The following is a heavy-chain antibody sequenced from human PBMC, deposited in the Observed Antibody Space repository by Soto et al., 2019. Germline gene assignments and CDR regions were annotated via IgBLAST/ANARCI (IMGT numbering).Heavy chain of an antibody. CDR3: ARDLVSTRIQLWSSKTHYYYYGMDV. Sequence: SETLSLTCAVSGGSISSSNWWSWVRQPPGKGLEWIGEIYHSGSTNYNPSLKSRVTISVDKSKNQFSLKLSSVTAADTAVYYCARDLVSTRIQLWSSKTHYYYYGMDVWGQGTTVPVSS. V-gene: IGHV4-4*02. CDR2: IYHSGST. J-gene: IGHJ6*02. CDR1: GGSISSSNW. D-gene: IGHD5-18*01.